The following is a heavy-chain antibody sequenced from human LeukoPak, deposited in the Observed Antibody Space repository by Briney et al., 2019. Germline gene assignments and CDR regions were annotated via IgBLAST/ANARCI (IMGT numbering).Heavy chain of an antibody. J-gene: IGHJ5*02. CDR2: IYYTGST. Sequence: SETLSLTCTVSGDSISSSSYYWGWIRQPPGKGLEWIGSIYYTGSTYYNPSLKSRVTISVDTSKNQFSLKLSSVTAADTAVYYCAVDIVVVVAATPLIPWGQGTLVTVSS. CDR1: GDSISSSSYY. D-gene: IGHD2-15*01. CDR3: AVDIVVVVAATPLIP. V-gene: IGHV4-39*07.